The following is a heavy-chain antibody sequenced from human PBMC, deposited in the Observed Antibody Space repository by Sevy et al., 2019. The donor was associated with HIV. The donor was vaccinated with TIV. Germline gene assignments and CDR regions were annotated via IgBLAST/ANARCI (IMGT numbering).Heavy chain of an antibody. V-gene: IGHV1-69*13. D-gene: IGHD6-19*01. J-gene: IGHJ4*02. CDR2: IIPILGTV. Sequence: ASVKVSCKASGGTFSSYDISWVRHAPGQGLEWMGGIIPILGTVNYAQKFQGRVTITADESTKTAYMELSCLRSEDTAVYYCAREGGNGWYYFDYWGQETLVTVSS. CDR3: AREGGNGWYYFDY. CDR1: GGTFSSYD.